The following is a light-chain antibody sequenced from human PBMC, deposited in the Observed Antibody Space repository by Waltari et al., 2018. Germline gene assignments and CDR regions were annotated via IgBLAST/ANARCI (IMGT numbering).Light chain of an antibody. V-gene: IGLV3-1*01. CDR1: KLGSKY. J-gene: IGLJ1*01. CDR3: QAWDSSAFV. CDR2: RDD. Sequence: SYEVTQPPSVSVSPRQRATITCSGEKLGSKYVSWYQQKSGQSPVLVIYRDDKRPSGIPERFAGSNSGNTATLTISGTQPMDEADYYGQAWDSSAFVVGAGTKVTVL.